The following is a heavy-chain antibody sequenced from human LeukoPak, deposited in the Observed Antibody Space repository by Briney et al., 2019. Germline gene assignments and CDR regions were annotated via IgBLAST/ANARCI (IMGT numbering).Heavy chain of an antibody. CDR2: IDPSDSYT. D-gene: IGHD2-15*01. V-gene: IGHV5-10-1*01. CDR1: GYSFTSYW. CDR3: ARHLGRCSGGSCYSLPTVDY. J-gene: IGHJ4*02. Sequence: GESLKISGKGSGYSFTSYWSSWVRQMPGKGLEGLGRIDPSDSYTKYSTSFQGHVTISADKSISTAYLQWSSLKASDTAMYYCARHLGRCSGGSCYSLPTVDYWGQGTLVTVSS.